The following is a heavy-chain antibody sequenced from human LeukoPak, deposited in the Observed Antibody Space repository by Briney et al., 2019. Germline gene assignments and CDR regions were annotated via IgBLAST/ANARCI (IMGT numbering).Heavy chain of an antibody. V-gene: IGHV1-18*01. Sequence: ASVKASCKASGYTFTSYGISWVRQAPGQGLEWMGWISAYNGNTNYAQKLQGRVTMTTDTSTSTAYMELRSLRSDDTAVYYCARDYYSSSWYDYWGQGVLVTVSS. D-gene: IGHD6-13*01. CDR3: ARDYYSSSWYDY. CDR1: GYTFTSYG. J-gene: IGHJ4*02. CDR2: ISAYNGNT.